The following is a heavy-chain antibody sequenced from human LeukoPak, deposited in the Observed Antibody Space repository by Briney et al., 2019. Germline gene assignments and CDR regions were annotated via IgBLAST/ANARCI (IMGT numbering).Heavy chain of an antibody. J-gene: IGHJ4*02. CDR3: ARGYCSGGSCYHPNDY. D-gene: IGHD2-15*01. V-gene: IGHV1-69*13. CDR2: IIPIFGTA. CDR1: GGTFSSYA. Sequence: SVKVSCTASGGTFSSYAISWVRQAPGRGLEWMGGIIPIFGTANYAQKFQGRVTITADESTSTAYMELSSLRSEDTAVYYCARGYCSGGSCYHPNDYWGQGTLVTVSS.